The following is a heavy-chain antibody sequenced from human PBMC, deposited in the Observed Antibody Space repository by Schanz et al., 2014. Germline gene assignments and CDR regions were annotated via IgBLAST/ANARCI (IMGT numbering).Heavy chain of an antibody. J-gene: IGHJ4*02. D-gene: IGHD3-10*01. CDR3: VKEDRNHRSDYVY. Sequence: VRLVESGGGLVKPGGSLRLSCEASGFAFSTSSMNWVRQAPGKGLEWVAFIRFDGSSEYYADSVRGRFTISRDDSKNTLYLQMNSLRPEDTAVYYCVKEDRNHRSDYVYWGRGTLVTVSS. CDR2: IRFDGSSE. CDR1: GFAFSTSS. V-gene: IGHV3-30*02.